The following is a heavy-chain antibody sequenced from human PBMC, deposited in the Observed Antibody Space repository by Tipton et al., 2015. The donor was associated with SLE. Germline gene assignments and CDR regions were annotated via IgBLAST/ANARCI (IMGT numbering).Heavy chain of an antibody. J-gene: IGHJ3*02. CDR2: IIPIFGTA. Sequence: QSGPEVKKPGSSVKVSCKASGGTFSSYAISWVRQAPGQGLEWMGGIIPIFGTANYAQKFQGRVTITTDESTSTAYMELSSLRSEDTAVYYCASEGHDYSNHDAFDIWGQGTMVTVSS. D-gene: IGHD4-11*01. CDR3: ASEGHDYSNHDAFDI. CDR1: GGTFSSYA. V-gene: IGHV1-69*05.